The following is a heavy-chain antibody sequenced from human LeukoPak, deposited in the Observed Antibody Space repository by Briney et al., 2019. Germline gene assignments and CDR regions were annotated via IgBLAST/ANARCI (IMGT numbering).Heavy chain of an antibody. V-gene: IGHV1-46*01. CDR3: AREGPYSDSSRSRFDY. CDR2: INPSGGST. D-gene: IGHD6-6*01. Sequence: ASVRVSCKASGYTFTNYYIHWVRQAPGQGLEWTGIINPSGGSTNYAQKLQGRVTMTRDTSTSTVYMELSSLRSEDTAVYYCAREGPYSDSSRSRFDYWGQGTLVTVSS. J-gene: IGHJ4*02. CDR1: GYTFTNYY.